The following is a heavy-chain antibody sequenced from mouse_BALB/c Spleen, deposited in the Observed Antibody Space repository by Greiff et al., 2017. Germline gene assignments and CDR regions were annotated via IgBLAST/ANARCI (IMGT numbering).Heavy chain of an antibody. Sequence: EVKVVESGGGLVQPGGSLRLSCATSGFTFTDYYMSWVRQPPGKALEWLGFIRNKANGYTTEYSASVKGRFTISRDNSQSILYLQMNTLRAEDSATYYCARGELRYFDYWGQGTTLTVSS. CDR3: ARGELRYFDY. V-gene: IGHV7-3*02. CDR1: GFTFTDYY. D-gene: IGHD1-1*01. CDR2: IRNKANGYTT. J-gene: IGHJ2*01.